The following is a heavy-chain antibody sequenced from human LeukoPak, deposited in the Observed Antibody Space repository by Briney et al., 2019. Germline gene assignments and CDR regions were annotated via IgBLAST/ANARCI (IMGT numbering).Heavy chain of an antibody. CDR1: GGSISSYY. D-gene: IGHD2-2*01. Sequence: PSETLSLICTVPGGSISSYYWSWIRQPPGKGPEWSGYIYYTGSTNYNPSLKSRVIISVDTSKNQFSLRLSSVTAADTAVYDCARDAGYCSSSSCGAYFQHWGQGTLVTVSS. V-gene: IGHV4-59*01. CDR3: ARDAGYCSSSSCGAYFQH. CDR2: IYYTGST. J-gene: IGHJ1*01.